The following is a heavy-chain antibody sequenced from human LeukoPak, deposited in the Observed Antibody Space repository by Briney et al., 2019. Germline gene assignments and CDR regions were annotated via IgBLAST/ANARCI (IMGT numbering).Heavy chain of an antibody. V-gene: IGHV4-34*01. D-gene: IGHD3-10*01. CDR3: AGDHYYGSGSYPYYFDY. CDR2: INHSGST. CDR1: GGSFSGYY. J-gene: IGHJ4*02. Sequence: SETLSLTCAVYGGSFSGYYWSWIRQPPGKGLEWIGEINHSGSTNYNPSLKSRVTISVDTSKNQFSLKLSAVTAADTAVYYCAGDHYYGSGSYPYYFDYWGQGTLVTVSS.